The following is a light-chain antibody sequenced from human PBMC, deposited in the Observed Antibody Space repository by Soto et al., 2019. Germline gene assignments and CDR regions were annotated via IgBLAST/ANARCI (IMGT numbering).Light chain of an antibody. CDR2: EGS. Sequence: QSALTQPASVSGSPGQSITISCTGTSSDVGSYNLVSWYQQHPGKAPKLMIYEGSKRPSGVSNRFSGSKSGNTASLTISGLQAEDEADYYCCSYAGSSTSHWVFGGGTKLTV. CDR3: CSYAGSSTSHWV. V-gene: IGLV2-23*01. J-gene: IGLJ3*02. CDR1: SSDVGSYNL.